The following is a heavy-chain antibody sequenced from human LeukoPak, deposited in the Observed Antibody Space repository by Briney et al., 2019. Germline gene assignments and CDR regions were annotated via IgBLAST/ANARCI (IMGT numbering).Heavy chain of an antibody. CDR2: ISNDGSNK. Sequence: GGSLRLSCAASGFTFSSYAIHWVRQAPGKGLEWVAVISNDGSNKDYADSVKGRFTISRDNSKNTLYLQMNSLRAEDTAVYYCAKVRGYYYDSSGLDYWGQGTLVTVSS. D-gene: IGHD3-22*01. J-gene: IGHJ4*02. V-gene: IGHV3-30-3*01. CDR1: GFTFSSYA. CDR3: AKVRGYYYDSSGLDY.